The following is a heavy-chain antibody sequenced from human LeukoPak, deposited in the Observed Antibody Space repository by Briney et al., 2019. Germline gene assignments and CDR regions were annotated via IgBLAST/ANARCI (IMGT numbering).Heavy chain of an antibody. Sequence: ASVKDSCKASGYTFTGYYMHWGRPAPRQGLEWMGWINPNSGGTNYAQKFQGRVTMTRDTSISTAYMELSRLRSDDTAVYYCATLAPNYYDSSGLDYWGQGTLVTVSS. CDR1: GYTFTGYY. CDR2: INPNSGGT. J-gene: IGHJ4*02. CDR3: ATLAPNYYDSSGLDY. D-gene: IGHD3-22*01. V-gene: IGHV1-2*02.